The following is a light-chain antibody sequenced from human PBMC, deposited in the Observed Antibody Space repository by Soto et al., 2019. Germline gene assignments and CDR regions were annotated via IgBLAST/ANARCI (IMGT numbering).Light chain of an antibody. Sequence: DIVMTQTPLSLSVTPGQPASISCKSSQSLLHSDGKTYLYWYLQKPGQSPQLLIYLGSNRSSGVPDRFSGSGSGTDFTLKISRVEAEDVGVYYCLQGLKPPPTFGQGTKVEIK. CDR2: LGS. CDR1: QSLLHSDGKTY. CDR3: LQGLKPPPT. J-gene: IGKJ1*01. V-gene: IGKV2-28*01.